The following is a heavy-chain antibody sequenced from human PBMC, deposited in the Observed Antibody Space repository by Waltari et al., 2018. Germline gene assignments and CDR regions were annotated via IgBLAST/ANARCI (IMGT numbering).Heavy chain of an antibody. J-gene: IGHJ3*02. D-gene: IGHD5-12*01. CDR3: VRGWLENTFDI. CDR1: GFPFTGFR. CDR2: IGPGSTPI. V-gene: IGHV3-48*04. Sequence: EVQVVESGGGLLHPGGSLRLSCAASGFPFTGFRMPWVRQSPGKGLAWLSFIGPGSTPIYYADSVKGRFTISTDNSRNSLYLQMNSLRTEDTAVYYCVRGWLENTFDIWGRGTLVTVSS.